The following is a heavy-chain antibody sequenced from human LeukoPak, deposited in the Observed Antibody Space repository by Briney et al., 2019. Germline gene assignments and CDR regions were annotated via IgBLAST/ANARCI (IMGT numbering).Heavy chain of an antibody. J-gene: IGHJ4*02. Sequence: GRSLRLSCAASGFTFSSYGMHWVRQAPGKGLEWVAVISYDGSNKYYADSVKGRFTISRDNSKNTLYLQMNSLRAEYTAVYYCAKDQDSYGYDYWGQGTLVTVSS. CDR2: ISYDGSNK. CDR1: GFTFSSYG. D-gene: IGHD5-18*01. CDR3: AKDQDSYGYDY. V-gene: IGHV3-30*18.